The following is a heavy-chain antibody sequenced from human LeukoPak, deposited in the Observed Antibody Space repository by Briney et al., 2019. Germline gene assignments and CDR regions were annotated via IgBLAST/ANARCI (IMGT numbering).Heavy chain of an antibody. J-gene: IGHJ6*03. CDR3: ARDGPGYTSSSTDYMDV. V-gene: IGHV1-46*01. Sequence: ASVKVSCKASGYSFTHYYIHWVRQAPGQGLEWMGIINPGTGRTSYAQSFQGSVTMTRDTSTSTVYIELTSVRSEDTAVYYCARDGPGYTSSSTDYMDVWGEGTTVTVSS. CDR1: GYSFTHYY. D-gene: IGHD6-13*01. CDR2: INPGTGRT.